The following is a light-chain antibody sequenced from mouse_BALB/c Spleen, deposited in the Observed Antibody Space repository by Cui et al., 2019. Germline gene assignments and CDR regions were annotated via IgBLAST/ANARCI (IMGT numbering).Light chain of an antibody. CDR2: NAK. CDR1: ENIYSY. CDR3: QHHYGTPRT. J-gene: IGKJ1*01. Sequence: DIQMTQSPASLSASVGETVTIPCRASENIYSYLEWYQQKQGKSPQLLVYNAKTLAEGVPSRFSGSGSGTQFSLKINSLQPEDVGSYYCQHHYGTPRTFGGGTKLEIK. V-gene: IGKV12-44*01.